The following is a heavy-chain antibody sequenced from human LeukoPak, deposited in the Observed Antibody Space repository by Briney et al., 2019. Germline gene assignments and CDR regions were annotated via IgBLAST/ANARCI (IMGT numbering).Heavy chain of an antibody. CDR3: ARDREVVPAAFDY. CDR2: IIPILGTA. J-gene: IGHJ4*02. Sequence: SVKVSCKASGGTFSSYAISWVRQAPGQGLEWMGRIIPILGTANYAQKFQGRVTITADKSTSTAYMELSSLRSEDTAVYYCARDREVVPAAFDYWGQGTLVTVSS. D-gene: IGHD2-2*01. V-gene: IGHV1-69*04. CDR1: GGTFSSYA.